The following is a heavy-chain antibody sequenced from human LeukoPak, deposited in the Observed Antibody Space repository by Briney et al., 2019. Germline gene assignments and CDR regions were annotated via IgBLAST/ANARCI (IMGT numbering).Heavy chain of an antibody. J-gene: IGHJ4*02. Sequence: ASVKVSCTASGYTFTSYAMHWVRQAPGQGLEWMGWINAGNGNTKYSQKFQGRVTITRDTSASTAYMELSSLRSEDTAVYYCARDRWWEPTDFSFDYWGQGTLVTVSS. D-gene: IGHD1-26*01. CDR2: INAGNGNT. CDR3: ARDRWWEPTDFSFDY. CDR1: GYTFTSYA. V-gene: IGHV1-3*01.